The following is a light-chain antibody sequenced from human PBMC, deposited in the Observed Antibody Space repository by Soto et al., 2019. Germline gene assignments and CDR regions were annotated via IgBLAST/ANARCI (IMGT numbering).Light chain of an antibody. Sequence: IQLTQSPSSLSASVGDRVTITCRASQGISSYLVWYQQKPGKAPKLLIYAASTLQSGVPSRFSGSGSGTDFTLTISRLQPEDFATYYCQHLNGYPQTFGGGTKVEIK. J-gene: IGKJ4*01. V-gene: IGKV1-9*01. CDR3: QHLNGYPQT. CDR1: QGISSY. CDR2: AAS.